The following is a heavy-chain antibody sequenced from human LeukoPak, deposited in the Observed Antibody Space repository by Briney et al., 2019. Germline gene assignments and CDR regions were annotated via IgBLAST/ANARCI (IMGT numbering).Heavy chain of an antibody. CDR2: ISSNGGST. D-gene: IGHD2-2*01. J-gene: IGHJ4*02. CDR3: ARGRKYCSSTSSCYAGDFDY. CDR1: GFTFSSYA. V-gene: IGHV3-64*01. Sequence: GGSLRLSCAASGFTFSSYAMHWVRQAPGKGLEYVSAISSNGGSTYYANSVKGRFTTSRDNSKNTLYLQMNSLRVEDTAVYYCARGRKYCSSTSSCYAGDFDYWGQGTLVTVSS.